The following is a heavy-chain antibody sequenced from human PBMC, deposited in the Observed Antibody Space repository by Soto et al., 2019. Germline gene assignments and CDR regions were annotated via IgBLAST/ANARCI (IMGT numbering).Heavy chain of an antibody. CDR1: GYTFTSYY. D-gene: IGHD3-22*01. J-gene: IGHJ4*02. V-gene: IGHV1-46*01. CDR2: INPSGGSS. Sequence: QVQLVQSGAEVKKPGSSVKVSCKASGYTFTSYYMHWVRQAPGQGLEWMGIINPSGGSSSYAQKYQGRVTMTRDTTTNTVSMELNSLRSEDTSVYYCGGGSLITMIVNYWGQGTLVTVSS. CDR3: GGGSLITMIVNY.